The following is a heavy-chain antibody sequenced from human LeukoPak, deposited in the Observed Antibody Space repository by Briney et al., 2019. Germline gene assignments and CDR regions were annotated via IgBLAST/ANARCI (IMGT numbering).Heavy chain of an antibody. J-gene: IGHJ4*02. D-gene: IGHD2-2*02. CDR2: IIPIFGTA. Sequence: ASVKVPCKASGGTFSSYAISWVRQAPGQGLEWMGGIIPIFGTANYAQKFQGRVTITADESTSTAYMELSSLRSEDTAVYYCAREGYCSSTSCYTRPFDYWGQGTLVTVSS. V-gene: IGHV1-69*13. CDR1: GGTFSSYA. CDR3: AREGYCSSTSCYTRPFDY.